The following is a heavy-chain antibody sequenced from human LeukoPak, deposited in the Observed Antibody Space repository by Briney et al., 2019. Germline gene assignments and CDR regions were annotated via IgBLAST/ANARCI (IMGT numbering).Heavy chain of an antibody. CDR3: ARSIVGRNWFDP. CDR1: GFTVSNYA. J-gene: IGHJ5*02. Sequence: GGSLRLSCAASGFTVSNYAMSWVRQAPGKGLEWVSGINWNGGSTGYADSVKGRFTISRDNAKNSLYLQMNSLRAEDTALYHCARSIVGRNWFDPWGQGTLVTVSS. V-gene: IGHV3-20*01. D-gene: IGHD3-22*01. CDR2: INWNGGST.